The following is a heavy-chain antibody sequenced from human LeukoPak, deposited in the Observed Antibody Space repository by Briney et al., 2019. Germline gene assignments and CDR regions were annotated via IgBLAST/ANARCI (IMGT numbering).Heavy chain of an antibody. Sequence: PGGSLRLSCAASGLTFSRYWMSWVRQVPRKGLEWVANIKQDGSEKYYVDSVKGRFTISRDNPKNSLYLQMDSLRAEDTAVYYCARDKGDYDTSGSLFVFGGQGTLVTVSS. D-gene: IGHD3-22*01. CDR1: GLTFSRYW. CDR3: ARDKGDYDTSGSLFVF. J-gene: IGHJ4*02. CDR2: IKQDGSEK. V-gene: IGHV3-7*03.